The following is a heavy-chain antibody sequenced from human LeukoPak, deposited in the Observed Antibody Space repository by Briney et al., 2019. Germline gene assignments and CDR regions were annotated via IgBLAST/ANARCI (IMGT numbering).Heavy chain of an antibody. D-gene: IGHD2-15*01. CDR1: GGSISSGSYY. CDR3: ARELPRQAVAQPVFDY. CDR2: IYTSGST. Sequence: SQTLSLTCTVSGGSISSGSYYWSWIRQPAGKGLEWIGRIYTSGSTNYNPSLKSRLTISVDTSKNQFSLKLSSVTAADTAVYYCARELPRQAVAQPVFDYWGQGTLVTVSS. J-gene: IGHJ4*02. V-gene: IGHV4-61*02.